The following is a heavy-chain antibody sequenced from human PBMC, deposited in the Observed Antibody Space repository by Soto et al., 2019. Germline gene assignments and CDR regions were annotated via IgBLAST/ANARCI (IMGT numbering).Heavy chain of an antibody. CDR2: IYHSGST. Sequence: PSETLSLTCAVSGGSISSGGYSWSWIRQPPGKGLEWIGYIYHSGSTYYNPSLKSRVTISVDRSKNQFSLKLSSVTAADTAVYYCARGSGYLDYWGQGTLVTVSS. J-gene: IGHJ4*02. D-gene: IGHD3-22*01. CDR1: GGSISSGGYS. CDR3: ARGSGYLDY. V-gene: IGHV4-30-2*01.